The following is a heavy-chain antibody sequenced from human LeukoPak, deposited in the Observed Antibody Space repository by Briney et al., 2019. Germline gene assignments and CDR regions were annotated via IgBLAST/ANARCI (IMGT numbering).Heavy chain of an antibody. CDR1: GGSISSYY. Sequence: SETLSLTCTVSGGSISSYYWSWIRQPPGKGLEWIGYIYYSGSTNYNPSLKSRVTISVDTSKNQLSLKLSSVTAADTAVYYCARAISSGWYYFDYWGQGTLVTVSS. CDR3: ARAISSGWYYFDY. CDR2: IYYSGST. V-gene: IGHV4-59*01. D-gene: IGHD6-19*01. J-gene: IGHJ4*02.